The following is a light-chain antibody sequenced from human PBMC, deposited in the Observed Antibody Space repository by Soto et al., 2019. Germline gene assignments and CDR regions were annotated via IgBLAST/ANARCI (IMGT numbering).Light chain of an antibody. V-gene: IGLV2-8*01. CDR3: SSYAGSNNVV. CDR2: EVS. CDR1: SSDVGGYNY. J-gene: IGLJ2*01. Sequence: QSVLTQPPSASGSPGQSVTISCTGTSSDVGGYNYVSWYQQHPGKAPKLMIYEVSKRPSGVPDRFSGSKSGNTASLTVSGLQAEDEDDYYCSSYAGSNNVVFGGGTKVTVL.